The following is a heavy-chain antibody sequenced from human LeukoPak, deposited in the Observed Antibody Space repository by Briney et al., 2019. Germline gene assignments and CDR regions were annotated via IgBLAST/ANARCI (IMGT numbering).Heavy chain of an antibody. CDR2: ISSSGGRT. CDR1: GFTFNSYA. D-gene: IGHD6-19*01. Sequence: PGGSLRLSCAASGFTFNSYAMTWVRQAPGKGLEWVSAISSSGGRTYYADSVKGRFTISRDNSKNTVYLQMNGLRAEDTAVYYCAKEHYSSGWYGEVGFGYWGQGTLVTVSS. V-gene: IGHV3-23*01. J-gene: IGHJ4*02. CDR3: AKEHYSSGWYGEVGFGY.